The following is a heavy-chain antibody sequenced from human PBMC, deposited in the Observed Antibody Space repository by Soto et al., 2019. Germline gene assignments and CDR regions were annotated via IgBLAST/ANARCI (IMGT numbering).Heavy chain of an antibody. D-gene: IGHD3-22*01. CDR1: GFPFSSYW. Sequence: EVQLVDSGGDLVQPGESLRLSCAASGFPFSSYWMSWVRQAPGKGLEWVANIKPDGSEKYYVDSVKGRFTISRDNGKTSLYLQMNSLRAEDTALYYCVRGGYYFNDWGQGTLVTVSS. CDR2: IKPDGSEK. J-gene: IGHJ4*02. V-gene: IGHV3-7*01. CDR3: VRGGYYFND.